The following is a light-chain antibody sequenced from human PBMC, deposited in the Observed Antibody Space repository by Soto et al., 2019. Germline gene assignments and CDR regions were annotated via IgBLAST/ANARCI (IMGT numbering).Light chain of an antibody. CDR1: ESVKSW. J-gene: IGKJ1*01. V-gene: IGKV1-5*03. CDR3: QHYNSFSRT. Sequence: DIQMTQSPSTLSASIGDRVTITCRASESVKSWLAWYQQKAGKAPKLLIYKAASLADEVPSRFAGSGSGTDFTLTITRLQPDDFATYYCQHYNSFSRTFGQGTKVDIK. CDR2: KAA.